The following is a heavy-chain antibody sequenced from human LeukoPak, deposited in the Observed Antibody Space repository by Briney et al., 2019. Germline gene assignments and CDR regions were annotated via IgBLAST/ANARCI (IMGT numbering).Heavy chain of an antibody. CDR1: GFSLSTSGVG. CDR3: AHSPMLAQQEGFFDY. V-gene: IGHV2-5*01. D-gene: IGHD6-13*01. CDR2: IYWNDDK. J-gene: IGHJ4*02. Sequence: SGPTLVNPTQILTLTCTFSGFSLSTSGVGVGWIRQPPGKALEWLALIYWNDDKRYSPSLKSRLTITKDTSKNQVVLTMTNMDPVDTATYYCAHSPMLAQQEGFFDYWGQGTLVTVSS.